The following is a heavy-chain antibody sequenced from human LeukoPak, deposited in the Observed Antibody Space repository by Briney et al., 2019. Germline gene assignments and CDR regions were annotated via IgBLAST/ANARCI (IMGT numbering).Heavy chain of an antibody. D-gene: IGHD3-3*01. Sequence: GGSLRLSCAASGFTFSSYWMSWVRQAPGKGLEWVANIKQDGSEKYYVDSVKGRFTISRDNAKNSLYLQMNSLRAEDTAVYYCARATRFLEWLSPFNWFDPWGQGTLVTVSS. CDR2: IKQDGSEK. CDR1: GFTFSSYW. V-gene: IGHV3-7*01. CDR3: ARATRFLEWLSPFNWFDP. J-gene: IGHJ5*01.